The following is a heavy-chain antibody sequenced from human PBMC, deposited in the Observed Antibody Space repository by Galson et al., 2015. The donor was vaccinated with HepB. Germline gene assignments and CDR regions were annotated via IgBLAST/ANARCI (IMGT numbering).Heavy chain of an antibody. D-gene: IGHD3-10*01. J-gene: IGHJ4*02. CDR2: IYSGGST. CDR1: GFTVSSNH. V-gene: IGHV3-66*01. CDR3: ARDHYGSGSYNY. Sequence: SLRLSCAASGFTVSSNHMSWVRQAPGKGLEWVSVIYSGGSTYYADSVKGRFTISRDNSKNTLYLQMNSLRAEDTAVYYCARDHYGSGSYNYWGQGTLVTVSS.